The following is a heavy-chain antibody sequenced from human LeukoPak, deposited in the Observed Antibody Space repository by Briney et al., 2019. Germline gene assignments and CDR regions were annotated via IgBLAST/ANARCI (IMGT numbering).Heavy chain of an antibody. CDR1: GFTFSSYA. D-gene: IGHD3-22*01. CDR3: ARDPRRGYYDSSGYYDY. Sequence: GGSLRLSCAASGFTFSSYAMHWVRQAPGKGLEWVAVISYDGSNKYSADSVKGRFTISRDNSKNTLYLQMNSLRAEDTAVYYCARDPRRGYYDSSGYYDYWGQGTLVTVSS. V-gene: IGHV3-30-3*01. J-gene: IGHJ4*02. CDR2: ISYDGSNK.